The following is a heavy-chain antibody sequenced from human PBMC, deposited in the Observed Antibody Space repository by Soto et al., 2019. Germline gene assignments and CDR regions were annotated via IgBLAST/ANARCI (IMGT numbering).Heavy chain of an antibody. Sequence: SETLSLTCAVYGGSFSGYYWSWIRQPPGKGLEWIGEINHSVSTNYNPSLKSRVTISVETSKNQFSLKLSSVTAAETAVYYWGRGRGYCSGGSCYSSLGRYYPGMEVWGNGNTVIVST. CDR3: GRGRGYCSGGSCYSSLGRYYPGMEV. J-gene: IGHJ6*04. V-gene: IGHV4-34*01. D-gene: IGHD2-15*01. CDR1: GGSFSGYY. CDR2: INHSVST.